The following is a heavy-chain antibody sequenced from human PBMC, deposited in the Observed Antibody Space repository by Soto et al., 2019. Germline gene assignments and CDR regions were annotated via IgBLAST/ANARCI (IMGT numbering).Heavy chain of an antibody. CDR1: GFSLSTSGVG. J-gene: IGHJ4*02. D-gene: IGHD3-16*01. CDR3: VPKGGGDRILDY. V-gene: IGHV2-5*02. Sequence: QITLKESGPALVKPTQTLTLTCTFSGFSLSTSGVGVGWIRQPPGEALEWLALIYWDDYKHFSPSLESRLTITKDTSKTQGVLTMTNMDPVDTATYYCVPKGGGDRILDYWGQGTLVTVSS. CDR2: IYWDDYK.